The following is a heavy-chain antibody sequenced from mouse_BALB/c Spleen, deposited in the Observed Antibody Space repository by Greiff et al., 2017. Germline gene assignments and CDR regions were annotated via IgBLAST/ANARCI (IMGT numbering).Heavy chain of an antibody. CDR1: GYTFTSYW. D-gene: IGHD1-1*01. V-gene: IGHV1-69*02. J-gene: IGHJ2*01. CDR2: IDPSDSET. Sequence: QVQLQQPGAELVKPGAPVKLSCKASGYTFTSYWMNWVKQRPGRGLEWIGMIDPSDSETHYNQKFKDKATLTVDKSSSTAYIQLSSLTSEDSAVYYCARLNYYGSSYDYWGQGTTLTVSA. CDR3: ARLNYYGSSYDY.